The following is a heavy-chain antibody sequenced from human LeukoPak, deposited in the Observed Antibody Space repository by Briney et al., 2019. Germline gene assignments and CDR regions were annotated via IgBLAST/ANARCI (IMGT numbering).Heavy chain of an antibody. CDR3: AIDRYSSGWYTFDY. Sequence: PGGSLRLSCAASGFTFSSYDMSWVRQAPGKGLEWVSSISSSSSYISYADSVKGRFTISRDNAKNSLDLQMNSLRAEDTAVYYCAIDRYSSGWYTFDYWGQGTLVTVSS. D-gene: IGHD6-19*01. J-gene: IGHJ4*02. V-gene: IGHV3-21*01. CDR2: ISSSSSYI. CDR1: GFTFSSYD.